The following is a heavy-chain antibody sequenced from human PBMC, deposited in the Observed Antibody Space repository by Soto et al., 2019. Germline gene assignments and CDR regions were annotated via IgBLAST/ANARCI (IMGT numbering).Heavy chain of an antibody. CDR2: ISYDGSNK. D-gene: IGHD6-19*01. CDR3: ARDLAEQWLSVEIAY. V-gene: IGHV3-30-3*01. CDR1: GFTFSSYA. J-gene: IGHJ4*02. Sequence: QVQLVESGGGVVQPGRSLRLSCAASGFTFSSYAMHWVRQAPGKGLEWVAVISYDGSNKYYADSVKGRFTISRDNSKNTLYLQMNSLRAEDTAVYYCARDLAEQWLSVEIAYWGQGTLVTVSS.